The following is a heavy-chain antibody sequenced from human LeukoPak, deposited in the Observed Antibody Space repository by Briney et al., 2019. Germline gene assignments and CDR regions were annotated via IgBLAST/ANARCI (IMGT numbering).Heavy chain of an antibody. Sequence: SETLSLTCAVYGCSFSGYYWSWIRQPPGKGLEWIGEINHSGSTNYNPSLKSRVTISVDTSKNQFSLKLSSVTAADTAVYYCAREDIVVVPAAIHSGGMDVRGKGTTVTVSS. CDR1: GCSFSGYY. CDR2: INHSGST. J-gene: IGHJ6*04. D-gene: IGHD2-2*02. CDR3: AREDIVVVPAAIHSGGMDV. V-gene: IGHV4-34*01.